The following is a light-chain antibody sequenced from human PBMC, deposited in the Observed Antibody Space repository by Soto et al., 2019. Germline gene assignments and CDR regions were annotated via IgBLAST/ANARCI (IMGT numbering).Light chain of an antibody. Sequence: ESVLTQSPGTLSLSPGERATLSCRASQSVSTSYLAWYQQKPGQAPRLLIYGASSRATGIPDRFSGSGSGTDFTLTISSLQPDDFATYYCQQYNSYSRLTFGGGTKVEIK. CDR1: QSVSTSY. CDR2: GAS. CDR3: QQYNSYSRLT. J-gene: IGKJ4*01. V-gene: IGKV3-20*01.